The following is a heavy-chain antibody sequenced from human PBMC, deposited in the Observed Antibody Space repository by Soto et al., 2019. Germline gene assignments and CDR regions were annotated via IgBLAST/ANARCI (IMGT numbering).Heavy chain of an antibody. CDR1: GGSISSYY. D-gene: IGHD3-9*01. Sequence: QVQLQESGPGLVKPSETLSLTCTVSGGSISSYYWSWIRQPPGKGLEWIGYIYYSGSTNYNPSLKSRVTISVDTSKNQFSLKLSSVTAADTAVYYGAREPVWDILTGYPTRGWFDPWGQGTLVTVSS. CDR2: IYYSGST. V-gene: IGHV4-59*01. J-gene: IGHJ5*02. CDR3: AREPVWDILTGYPTRGWFDP.